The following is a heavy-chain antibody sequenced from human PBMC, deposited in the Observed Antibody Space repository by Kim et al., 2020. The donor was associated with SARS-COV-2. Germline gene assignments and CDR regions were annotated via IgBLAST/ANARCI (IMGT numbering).Heavy chain of an antibody. D-gene: IGHD4-4*01. Sequence: RGHFTIPRDNDKNSLYLQMNSLRAEDTAVYYCARGPNYSPFDYWGQGTLVTVSS. CDR3: ARGPNYSPFDY. V-gene: IGHV3-7*04. J-gene: IGHJ4*02.